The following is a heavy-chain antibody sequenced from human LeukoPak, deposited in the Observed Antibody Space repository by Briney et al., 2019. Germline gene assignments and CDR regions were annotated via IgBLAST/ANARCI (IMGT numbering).Heavy chain of an antibody. CDR1: GYSISSGYY. J-gene: IGHJ4*02. Sequence: SETLSLTCAVSGYSISSGYYWGWIRPPPGKGLEWIGSIYHSGSTYYNPSLKSRVTISVDTSKNQFSLKLSSVTAADTAVYYCARLLRITMIVVVTIWGQGTLVTVSS. CDR3: ARLLRITMIVVVTI. D-gene: IGHD3-22*01. CDR2: IYHSGST. V-gene: IGHV4-38-2*01.